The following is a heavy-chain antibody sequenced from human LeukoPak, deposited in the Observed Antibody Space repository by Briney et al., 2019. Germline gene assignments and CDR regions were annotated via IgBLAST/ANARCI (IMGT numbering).Heavy chain of an antibody. CDR3: ARAFRAFDY. Sequence: GGSLRLSCAASGFTLSSYSMNWVRQAPGKGLEWVSSISSTSSYIYYADSVKGRFTISRDNAKNSLYLQMNRLRVEDTAVYYCARAFRAFDYWGQGTLVTVSS. D-gene: IGHD2/OR15-2a*01. J-gene: IGHJ4*02. V-gene: IGHV3-21*01. CDR2: ISSTSSYI. CDR1: GFTLSSYS.